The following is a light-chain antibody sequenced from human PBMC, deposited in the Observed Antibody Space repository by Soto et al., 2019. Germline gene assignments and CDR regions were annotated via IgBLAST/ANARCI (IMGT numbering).Light chain of an antibody. V-gene: IGKV1-27*01. Sequence: DIQMTQSPSSLSASVGDRVTITCRASQGISHFLAWYQQKPGKVPKLLIYAASTLQSGVPSRFSGSGSGTDFSLTISRLQPEDVATYYCQNYNRAPLTFGGGTKVELK. CDR2: AAS. J-gene: IGKJ4*01. CDR3: QNYNRAPLT. CDR1: QGISHF.